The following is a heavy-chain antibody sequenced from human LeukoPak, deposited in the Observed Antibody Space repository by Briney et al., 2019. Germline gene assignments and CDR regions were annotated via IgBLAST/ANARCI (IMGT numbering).Heavy chain of an antibody. D-gene: IGHD6-19*01. CDR2: IYYSGTT. Sequence: PSETLSLICTVSGGSISSSNYYWGWIRQPPEKGLEWIGSIYYSGTTYYNPSLKSRVTLSVDTSKNQFSLRLSSATAADTAVYYCARQGYSSGWSNYFDYWGQGTLVTVSS. J-gene: IGHJ4*02. CDR3: ARQGYSSGWSNYFDY. V-gene: IGHV4-39*01. CDR1: GGSISSSNYY.